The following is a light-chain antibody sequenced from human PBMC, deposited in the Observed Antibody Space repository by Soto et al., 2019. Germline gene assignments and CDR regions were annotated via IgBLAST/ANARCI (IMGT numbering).Light chain of an antibody. V-gene: IGKV1-27*01. J-gene: IGKJ3*01. CDR2: AAS. CDR3: KGYRSVLV. Sequence: DIQMTQSTTSLSASVGDRVTITCRASQGMRNFVAWYQQKPGKAPKLLIYAASTLQSGVPSRFSVSRSGTDYTRTVISLQPEDVATSSWKGYRSVLVFGPGTKEEIK. CDR1: QGMRNF.